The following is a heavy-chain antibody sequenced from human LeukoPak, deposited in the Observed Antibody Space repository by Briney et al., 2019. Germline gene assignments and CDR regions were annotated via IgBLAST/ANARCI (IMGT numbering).Heavy chain of an antibody. V-gene: IGHV4-59*08. CDR1: GGSISGYY. D-gene: IGHD2-15*01. J-gene: IGHJ4*02. Sequence: SETLSLTCTVSGGSISGYYWSWLRQPPGKGLEWIGYIYYSGSTNYNPSLKSRVTISVDTSKNQFSLKLSSVTAADTAVYYCARSPGYCSGGSCYREFDYWGQGTLVTVSS. CDR3: ARSPGYCSGGSCYREFDY. CDR2: IYYSGST.